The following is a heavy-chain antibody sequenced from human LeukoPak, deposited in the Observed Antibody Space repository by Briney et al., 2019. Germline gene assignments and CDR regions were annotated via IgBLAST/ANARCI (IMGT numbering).Heavy chain of an antibody. CDR3: TVGALQGAFDI. D-gene: IGHD1-26*01. Sequence: GGSLRLSCAASGFTFSNAWMSWVRQAPGKGLEWVGRIKSKTDGGTTDYAAPVKGRFTISRDDSENTLYLQMNSLKTEDTAVYYCTVGALQGAFDIWGQGTMVTVSS. CDR2: IKSKTDGGTT. J-gene: IGHJ3*02. V-gene: IGHV3-15*01. CDR1: GFTFSNAW.